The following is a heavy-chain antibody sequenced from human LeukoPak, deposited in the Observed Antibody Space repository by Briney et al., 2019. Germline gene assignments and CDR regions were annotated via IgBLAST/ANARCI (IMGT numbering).Heavy chain of an antibody. CDR3: ARAGWIQSWFDP. Sequence: SETLSLTCTVSGGSINSYYWSWIRQPPGKGLEWIGYIYYSGSTNYNPSLKSRVTISVDTSKNQFSLKLSSVTAADMAVYYCARAGWIQSWFDPWGQGTLVTVSS. V-gene: IGHV4-59*01. CDR2: IYYSGST. CDR1: GGSINSYY. J-gene: IGHJ5*02. D-gene: IGHD5-18*01.